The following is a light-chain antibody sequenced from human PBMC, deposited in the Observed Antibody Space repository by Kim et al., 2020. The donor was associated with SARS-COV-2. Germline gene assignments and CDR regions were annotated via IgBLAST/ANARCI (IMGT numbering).Light chain of an antibody. J-gene: IGLJ1*01. CDR1: SSDVGNYNL. CDR2: EVT. V-gene: IGLV2-23*02. Sequence: QSALTQPASVSGSPGQSITISCTGTSSDVGNYNLVSWYQQNPGKAPKLIIYEVTKRPSGLSNRFSGSKSGNTASLTISGLQAEDEADYYCCSYADSSNCYVFGTVTKVTVL. CDR3: CSYADSSNCYV.